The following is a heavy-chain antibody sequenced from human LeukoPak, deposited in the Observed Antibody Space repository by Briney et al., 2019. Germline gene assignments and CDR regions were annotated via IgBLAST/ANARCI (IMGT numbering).Heavy chain of an antibody. V-gene: IGHV4-39*01. D-gene: IGHD3-10*01. Sequence: PSETLSLTCTVSGGSISSNSFYWGWIRQPPGKGLEWIGSIYYSGSTNYNPSLKSRVTISVDTPKNQFSLKLSSVTAADTAVYYCAKRSITMARGYDYWGQGTLVAVSS. CDR2: IYYSGST. CDR3: AKRSITMARGYDY. J-gene: IGHJ4*02. CDR1: GGSISSNSFY.